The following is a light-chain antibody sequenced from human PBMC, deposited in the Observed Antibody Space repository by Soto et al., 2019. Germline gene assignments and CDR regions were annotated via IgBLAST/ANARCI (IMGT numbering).Light chain of an antibody. CDR3: QQHDYTSPFT. V-gene: IGKV3-20*01. J-gene: IGKJ4*01. Sequence: EIVLTQSPGTLSLSPGDRATLSCRASQSVSSTYIAWYQQKPGQAPSLLIYGASSRSTGIPDRFCGSGSGTEFSITISRLQPSEFAVNFCQQHDYTSPFTFGRGTKVEIK. CDR1: QSVSSTY. CDR2: GAS.